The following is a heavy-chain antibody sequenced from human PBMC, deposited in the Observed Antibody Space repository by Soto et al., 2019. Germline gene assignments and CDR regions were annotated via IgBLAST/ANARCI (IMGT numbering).Heavy chain of an antibody. V-gene: IGHV1-69*13. J-gene: IGHJ5*02. CDR3: AXDVEYSSSSSGYNWFDP. Sequence: ASVKVSCKASGGTFSSYAISWVRQAPGQGLEWMGGIIPIFGTANYAQKFQGRVTITADESTSTAYMELSSLRSEDTAVYYCAXDVEYSSSSSGYNWFDPWGQGTLVTVSS. D-gene: IGHD6-6*01. CDR1: GGTFSSYA. CDR2: IIPIFGTA.